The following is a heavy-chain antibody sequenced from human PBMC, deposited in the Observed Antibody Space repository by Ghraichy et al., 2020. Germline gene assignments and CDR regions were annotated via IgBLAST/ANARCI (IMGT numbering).Heavy chain of an antibody. CDR2: IYYSGST. J-gene: IGHJ6*02. D-gene: IGHD6-13*01. CDR3: ASEGDSSSWYAPPLTNYYYYYGMDV. V-gene: IGHV4-39*01. CDR1: GGSISSSSYY. Sequence: SETLSLTCTVSGGSISSSSYYWGWIRQPPGKGLEWIGSIYYSGSTYYNPSLKSRVTISVDTSKNQFSLKLSSVTAADTAVYYCASEGDSSSWYAPPLTNYYYYYGMDVWGQGTTVTVSS.